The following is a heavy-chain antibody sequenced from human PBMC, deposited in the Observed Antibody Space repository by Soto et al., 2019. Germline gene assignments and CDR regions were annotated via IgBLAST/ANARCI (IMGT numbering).Heavy chain of an antibody. Sequence: GGSLRLSCAASGFIFSRYAMSWVRQAPGKGLEWVSRISGSDGSTYYADSVKGRLTISRDNSKNTLYLQMNSLRAEDTAIYYCAKDRLCSGYDFGPWGQGTLVTVSS. CDR1: GFIFSRYA. CDR2: ISGSDGST. V-gene: IGHV3-23*01. J-gene: IGHJ5*02. D-gene: IGHD5-12*01. CDR3: AKDRLCSGYDFGP.